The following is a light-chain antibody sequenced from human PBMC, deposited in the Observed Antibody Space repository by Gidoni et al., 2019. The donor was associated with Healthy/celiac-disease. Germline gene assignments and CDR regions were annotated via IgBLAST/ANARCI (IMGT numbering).Light chain of an antibody. J-gene: IGKJ3*01. CDR3: QQYDNLLLFT. V-gene: IGKV1-33*01. CDR1: QDISNY. CDR2: DAS. Sequence: DIQMTQSPSSLSASVGDRVTITCQASQDISNYLNWYKQRPGKAPKLLIYDASNLETGVPSRFSESGSGTDFTFTISSLQPEDIATYYCQQYDNLLLFTFXPXTKVDIK.